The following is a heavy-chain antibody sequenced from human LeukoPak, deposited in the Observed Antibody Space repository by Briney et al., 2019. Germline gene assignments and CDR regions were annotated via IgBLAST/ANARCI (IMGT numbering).Heavy chain of an antibody. CDR3: ARAAYDNNCYLTL. D-gene: IGHD3-22*01. CDR2: IKQDGSQE. Sequence: GGSLRLSCAASRFTLSTYWMSWVRQAPGKGLEWVALIKQDGSQEYYVDSVKGRFTISRDSAKNSLYLQMNSLRAEDTAVYYCARAAYDNNCYLTLWGRGTLVTVSS. CDR1: RFTLSTYW. J-gene: IGHJ4*02. V-gene: IGHV3-7*01.